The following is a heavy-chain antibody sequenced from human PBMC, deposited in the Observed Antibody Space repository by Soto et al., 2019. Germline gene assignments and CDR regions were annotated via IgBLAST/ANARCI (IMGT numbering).Heavy chain of an antibody. V-gene: IGHV4-4*07. Sequence: SETLSLTCTVSGGSISSYYWSWILQPAGQGLEWIGSIYHSGSTYYNPSLKSRVTISVDTSKNQFSLKLSSVTAADTAVYYCARVRVYCSGGSCYPYYFEYWGQGTLVTVSS. D-gene: IGHD2-15*01. J-gene: IGHJ4*02. CDR1: GGSISSYY. CDR3: ARVRVYCSGGSCYPYYFEY. CDR2: IYHSGST.